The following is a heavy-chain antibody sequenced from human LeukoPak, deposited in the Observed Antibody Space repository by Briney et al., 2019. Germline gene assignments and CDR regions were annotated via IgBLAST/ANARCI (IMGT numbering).Heavy chain of an antibody. V-gene: IGHV4-34*01. CDR3: VREGFLESL. CDR1: GGSFSGYY. J-gene: IGHJ4*02. Sequence: PSETLSLTCAVYGGSFSGYYWSWIRQPPGKGLEWIGEINHSGSTNYNPSLKSRVTISVDTSKNQFSLKLSSVTAADTAVYYCVREGFLESLWGQGTLVTVSS. CDR2: INHSGST. D-gene: IGHD3-3*01.